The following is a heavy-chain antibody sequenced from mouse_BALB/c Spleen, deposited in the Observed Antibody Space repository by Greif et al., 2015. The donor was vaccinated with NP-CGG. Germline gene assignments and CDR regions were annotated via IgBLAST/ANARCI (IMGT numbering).Heavy chain of an antibody. CDR1: GFTFSSYT. CDR2: ISSGGGNT. D-gene: IGHD6-2*01. V-gene: IGHV5-9*03. CDR3: ARSRSLYYFDY. Sequence: EVQVVESGGGLVKPGGSLKLSCAASGFTFSSYTMSWVRQTPEKRLEWVATISSGGGNTYYPDSVKGRFTISRDNAKNNLYLQMSSLRSEDTALYYCARSRSLYYFDYWGQGTTLTVSS. J-gene: IGHJ2*01.